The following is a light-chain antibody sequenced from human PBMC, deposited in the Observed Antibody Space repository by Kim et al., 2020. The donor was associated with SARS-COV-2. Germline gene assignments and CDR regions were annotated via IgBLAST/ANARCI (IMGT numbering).Light chain of an antibody. CDR1: QSVSRSY. CDR3: QQYGSSPRT. J-gene: IGKJ2*01. V-gene: IGKV3-20*01. CDR2: GAS. Sequence: LSPGERATLSCRASQSVSRSYLDWCQQKPGQAPRLLIHGASSSATGIPDRFSGSGSGTDFSLTISRLEPEDFAVYYCQQYGSSPRTFGQGTKLEI.